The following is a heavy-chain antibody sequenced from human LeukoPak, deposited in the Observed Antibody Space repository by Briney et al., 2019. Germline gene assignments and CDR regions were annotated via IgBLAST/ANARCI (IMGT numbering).Heavy chain of an antibody. D-gene: IGHD3-10*01. CDR2: IYHSGTT. J-gene: IGHJ5*02. CDR1: GGSISSSNW. V-gene: IGHV4-4*02. Sequence: SGTLSLTCAVSGGSISSSNWWTWVRQPPGKGLEWIGEIYHSGTTNYNPSLKSRLTISVDKSKNQFSLNLSSVTAADTAVYYCALYYYGSGGGWFDPWGQGTLVTVSS. CDR3: ALYYYGSGGGWFDP.